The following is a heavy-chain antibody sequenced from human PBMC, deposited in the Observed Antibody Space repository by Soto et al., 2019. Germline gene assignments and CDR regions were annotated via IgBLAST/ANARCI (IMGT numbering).Heavy chain of an antibody. CDR1: GFTVSSNY. J-gene: IGHJ3*02. Sequence: EVQLVETGGGLIQPGGSLRLSCAASGFTVSSNYMSWVRQAPGKGLEWVSVIYSGGSTYYADPVKGRFTISRDNSKNTLYLQMNSLRAEDTAVYYCARGGYCSGGSCYVDAFDIWGQGTMVTVSS. D-gene: IGHD2-15*01. V-gene: IGHV3-53*02. CDR2: IYSGGST. CDR3: ARGGYCSGGSCYVDAFDI.